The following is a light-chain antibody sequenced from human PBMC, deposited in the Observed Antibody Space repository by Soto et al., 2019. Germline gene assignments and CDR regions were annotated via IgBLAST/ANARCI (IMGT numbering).Light chain of an antibody. V-gene: IGKV2-28*01. CDR2: MAS. Sequence: DIVMTQSPLSLPVIPGEPASISCRSSQSLHSYGYNILDCYLQKPGQSPQLLIQMASNRASGVPARFSGSGSGTYFTLTISRVEADDIGVYFCMQGLHPPYTFGQGTKLEI. J-gene: IGKJ2*01. CDR1: QSLHSYGYNI. CDR3: MQGLHPPYT.